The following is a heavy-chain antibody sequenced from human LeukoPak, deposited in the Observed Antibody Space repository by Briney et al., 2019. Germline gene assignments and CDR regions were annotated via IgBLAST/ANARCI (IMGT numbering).Heavy chain of an antibody. CDR2: IDNSGST. D-gene: IGHD3-10*01. J-gene: IGHJ4*02. Sequence: SETLSLTCSVSDGSISNYYWSWIRQPPGKGLEWIGYIDNSGSTNYNPSLKSRVTISVDTSKNHFSLKLSSVTAADTAVYYCARRHFGSALRDYWGQGTLVTVSS. CDR3: ARRHFGSALRDY. CDR1: DGSISNYY. V-gene: IGHV4-59*08.